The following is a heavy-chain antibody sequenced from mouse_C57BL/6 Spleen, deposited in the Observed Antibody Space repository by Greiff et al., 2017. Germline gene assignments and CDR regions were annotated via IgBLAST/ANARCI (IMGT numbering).Heavy chain of an antibody. D-gene: IGHD2-13*01. CDR3: ARGLTTWYFDV. CDR2: IDPSDSYT. J-gene: IGHJ1*03. Sequence: QVQLQQPGAELVKPGASVKLSCKASGYTFTSYWMQWLKQRPGQGLAWIGEIDPSDSYTNYNQKFKGKATLTVDTSSSTAYMQLSSLTSEDSAVYYCARGLTTWYFDVWGTGTTVTVSS. CDR1: GYTFTSYW. V-gene: IGHV1-50*01.